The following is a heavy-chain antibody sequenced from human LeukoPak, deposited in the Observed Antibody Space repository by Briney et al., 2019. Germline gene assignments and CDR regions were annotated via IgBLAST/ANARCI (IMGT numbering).Heavy chain of an antibody. CDR3: ARVSHGGTYSFYYYMDV. Sequence: TSETLSLTCTVSGGSISSHYWSWIRQPPGKGLEWIGCIYYNGSTNYNPSLKSRVTISVDPSKNQFSLKLSSVTPAAPAVYFCARVSHGGTYSFYYYMDVWGKGTTVTVSS. D-gene: IGHD4-23*01. CDR1: GGSISSHY. CDR2: IYYNGST. V-gene: IGHV4-59*11. J-gene: IGHJ6*03.